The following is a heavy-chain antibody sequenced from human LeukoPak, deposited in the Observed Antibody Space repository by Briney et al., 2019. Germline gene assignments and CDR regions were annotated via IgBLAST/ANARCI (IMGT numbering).Heavy chain of an antibody. J-gene: IGHJ4*02. V-gene: IGHV3-23*01. CDR1: GFNFSNYA. CDR3: AKGGETDYSSSYRSGLSYYFDY. D-gene: IGHD6-6*01. Sequence: QSGGSLRLSCAASGFNFSNYAMTWVRQAPGKGLEWVSGVTGSSSNTYYADSVKGRFTISRDNSKNTLSLQMNSLRTEDTAVYSCAKGGETDYSSSYRSGLSYYFDYWGQGTLVTVSS. CDR2: VTGSSSNT.